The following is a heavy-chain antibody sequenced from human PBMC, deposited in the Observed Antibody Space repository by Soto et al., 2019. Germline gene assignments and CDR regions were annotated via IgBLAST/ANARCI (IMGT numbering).Heavy chain of an antibody. Sequence: GGSLRLSCAASGFTFSSYAMSWVRQAPGKGLEWVSAISGSGSSTYYADSVKGRFTISRDNSKNTLYLQMNSLRAEDTAVYYCAKIRSGYSGYDSYYFDYWGQGTLVTVSS. CDR3: AKIRSGYSGYDSYYFDY. CDR2: ISGSGSST. CDR1: GFTFSSYA. J-gene: IGHJ4*02. D-gene: IGHD5-12*01. V-gene: IGHV3-23*01.